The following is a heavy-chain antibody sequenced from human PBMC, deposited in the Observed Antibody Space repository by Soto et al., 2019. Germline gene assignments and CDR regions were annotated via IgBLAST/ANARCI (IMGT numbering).Heavy chain of an antibody. V-gene: IGHV3-30*03. CDR1: GFTFSSYG. CDR3: ASDRRYYYYYGMDV. J-gene: IGHJ6*02. CDR2: ISYDGSNK. Sequence: LRLSCAASGFTFSSYGMHWVRQAPGKGLEWVAVISYDGSNKYYADSVKGRFTISRDNSKNTLYLQMNSLGAEDTAVYYCASDRRYYYYYGMDVWGQGTTVTVSS.